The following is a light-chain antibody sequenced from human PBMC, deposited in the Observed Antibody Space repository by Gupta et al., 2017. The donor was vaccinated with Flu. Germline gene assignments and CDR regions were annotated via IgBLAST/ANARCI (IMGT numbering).Light chain of an antibody. J-gene: IGKJ2*01. CDR3: QQFSSSPYT. CDR2: GAS. V-gene: IGKV3-20*01. CDR1: QGFSYNY. Sequence: RVTLSCRASQGFSYNYLAWYKQKLGQPPRLLIYGASNRATGIPDRFSGSGSGTDFTLTISRLEPEDFGVYYCQQFSSSPYTFGQGSKLEI.